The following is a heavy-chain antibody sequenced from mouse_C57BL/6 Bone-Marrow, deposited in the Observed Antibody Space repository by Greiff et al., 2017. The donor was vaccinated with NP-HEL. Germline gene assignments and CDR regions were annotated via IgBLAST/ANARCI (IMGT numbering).Heavy chain of an antibody. CDR1: GYTFTSYW. CDR2: IDPSDSYT. Sequence: QVQLQQPGAELVKPGASVKLSRKASGYTFTSYWMQWVKQRPGQGLEWIGEIDPSDSYTNYNQKFKGKATLTVDTSSSTAYMQLSSLTSEDSAVYYCARRRGYYFDYWGQGTTLTVSS. V-gene: IGHV1-50*01. J-gene: IGHJ2*01. CDR3: ARRRGYYFDY.